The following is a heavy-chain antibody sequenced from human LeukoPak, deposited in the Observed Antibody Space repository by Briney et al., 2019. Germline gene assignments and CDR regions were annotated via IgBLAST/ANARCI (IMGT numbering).Heavy chain of an antibody. CDR1: GFTFSGYA. CDR3: TKDRVSSGWYEYFQY. D-gene: IGHD6-19*01. J-gene: IGHJ1*01. Sequence: GVSLRLSCAASGFTFSGYAMHWLRQAPGKGLEWVAVISYDGSNKNYADSVKGRFTISRDNSKNTLYLEMNSLRPEDSAVYYCTKDRVSSGWYEYFQYWGQGTLVTVSS. CDR2: ISYDGSNK. V-gene: IGHV3-30*18.